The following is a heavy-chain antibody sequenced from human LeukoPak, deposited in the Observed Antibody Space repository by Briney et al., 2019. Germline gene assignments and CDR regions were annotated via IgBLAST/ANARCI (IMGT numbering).Heavy chain of an antibody. Sequence: ASVKVSCKASGYTFTGYYMHWVRQAAGQGLEGMGWSNPNSGRTNYEQKFQGRVTITRDTSISTAYMELSRLRSDDTAVYYCARYTIYDFWSDYHDYWGQGTLVTVSS. J-gene: IGHJ4*02. D-gene: IGHD3-3*01. CDR2: SNPNSGRT. CDR1: GYTFTGYY. CDR3: ARYTIYDFWSDYHDY. V-gene: IGHV1-2*02.